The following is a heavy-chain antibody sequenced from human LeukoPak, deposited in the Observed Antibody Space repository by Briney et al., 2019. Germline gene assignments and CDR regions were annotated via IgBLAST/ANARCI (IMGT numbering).Heavy chain of an antibody. CDR3: GRAKALLYYYYGMDV. CDR2: IYYSGST. V-gene: IGHV4-30-4*01. J-gene: IGHJ6*04. D-gene: IGHD2-15*01. CDR1: GGSISSGDYY. Sequence: PSQTLSLTCTVSGGSISSGDYYWSWIRQPPGKGLEWIGYIYYSGSTYYSPSLKSRVTISVDTSKNQFSLKLSSVTAADTAVYYCGRAKALLYYYYGMDVWGKGTTVTVSS.